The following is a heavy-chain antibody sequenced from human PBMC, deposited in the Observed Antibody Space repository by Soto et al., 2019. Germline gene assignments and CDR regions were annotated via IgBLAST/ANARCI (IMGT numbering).Heavy chain of an antibody. V-gene: IGHV3-23*01. D-gene: IGHD1-26*01. J-gene: IGHJ4*02. CDR2: ISRSGGST. Sequence: RSLRLSCAASGSTFSSHGMSWVRPATGRGMAWGSVISRSGGSTYYATSVKGRFSISRDHSKNTLYLQMNSLRAEDTGVYYCVKEVGVGATNLGFFDYWGPGTLVTVSS. CDR1: GSTFSSHG. CDR3: VKEVGVGATNLGFFDY.